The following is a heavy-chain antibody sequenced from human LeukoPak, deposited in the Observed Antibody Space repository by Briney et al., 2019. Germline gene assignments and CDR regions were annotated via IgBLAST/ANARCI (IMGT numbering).Heavy chain of an antibody. J-gene: IGHJ5*02. CDR1: GFTFSNAW. CDR2: IKSKTDGGTK. D-gene: IGHD3-10*01. Sequence: GGSLRLSCAASGFTFSNAWMSWVRQASGKGLEWVGRIKSKTDGGTKDYAAPVKGRFTISRDDSKNTLYLQMNRLKTEDTAVYYCTTHYYGSGSYPQPWGQGTLVTVSS. CDR3: TTHYYGSGSYPQP. V-gene: IGHV3-15*01.